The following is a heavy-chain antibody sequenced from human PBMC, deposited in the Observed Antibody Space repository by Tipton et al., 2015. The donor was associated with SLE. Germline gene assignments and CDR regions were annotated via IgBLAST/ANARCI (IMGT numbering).Heavy chain of an antibody. J-gene: IGHJ6*03. CDR3: ARQTGAYFYYYMDV. Sequence: TLSLTCAVSGYSIISGYFWGWIRQPPGRGLEWIGNIYHSGSTYYNPSLKSRVTISVDTSKNQFSLKLSSVSAADTAVYYCARQTGAYFYYYMDVWGKGTTVTVS. D-gene: IGHD7-27*01. CDR1: GYSIISGYF. CDR2: IYHSGST. V-gene: IGHV4-38-2*01.